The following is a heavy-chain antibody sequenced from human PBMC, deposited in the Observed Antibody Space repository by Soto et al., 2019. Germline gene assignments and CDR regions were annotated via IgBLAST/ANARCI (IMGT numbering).Heavy chain of an antibody. V-gene: IGHV1-69*01. J-gene: IGHJ4*02. D-gene: IGHD4-4*01. Sequence: SVKVSCKASGGTFSSYAISWVRQAPVQGLEWMGGIIPIFGTANYSQKFQGRVTITADESTSTAYMELSSLRSEDTAVYYCARDLRVTPPIYGFAYWGQGTLVTVSS. CDR3: ARDLRVTPPIYGFAY. CDR2: IIPIFGTA. CDR1: GGTFSSYA.